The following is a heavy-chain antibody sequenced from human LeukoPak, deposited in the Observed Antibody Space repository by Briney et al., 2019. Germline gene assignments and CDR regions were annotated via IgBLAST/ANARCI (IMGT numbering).Heavy chain of an antibody. V-gene: IGHV1-69*06. J-gene: IGHJ4*02. CDR3: ARDSYGDYVFGDY. CDR2: IIPIFGTA. CDR1: GGTFSSYA. D-gene: IGHD4-17*01. Sequence: SVKLSCKASGGTFSSYAISWVRQAPGQGLEWMGVIIPIFGTANYAQKFQGRVTITADKSKSKAYMELSSLRSDDTAVYYCARDSYGDYVFGDYWGQGTLVTVSS.